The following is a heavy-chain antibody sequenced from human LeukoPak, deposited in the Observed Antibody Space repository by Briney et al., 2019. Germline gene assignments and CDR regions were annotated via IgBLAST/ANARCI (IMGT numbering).Heavy chain of an antibody. J-gene: IGHJ4*02. CDR2: INTDGDST. Sequence: GGSLRLSCAASGFTSSSYWMHWVRQAPGKGLVWVSRINTDGDSTTYADSVKGRFTISRDNAKNTLYLQMNSLRAEDTAVYYCARALLAPYYFDYWGQGALVTVSS. CDR1: GFTSSSYW. V-gene: IGHV3-74*01. D-gene: IGHD2/OR15-2a*01. CDR3: ARALLAPYYFDY.